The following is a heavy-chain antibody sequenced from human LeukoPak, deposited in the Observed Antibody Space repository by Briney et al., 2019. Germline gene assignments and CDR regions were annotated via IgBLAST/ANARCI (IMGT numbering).Heavy chain of an antibody. V-gene: IGHV3-7*03. D-gene: IGHD5-18*01. CDR1: GFTFSTYW. CDR3: ARTPQGYRYSYGPDY. Sequence: QPGGSLRLSCAASGFTFSTYWMSWVRQAPGKGLEWVANIKQDGSEKYYVDSVRGRFTISRDNAKNSLYLQMNSLRAEDTAVYYCARTPQGYRYSYGPDYWGQGTLVTVSS. CDR2: IKQDGSEK. J-gene: IGHJ4*02.